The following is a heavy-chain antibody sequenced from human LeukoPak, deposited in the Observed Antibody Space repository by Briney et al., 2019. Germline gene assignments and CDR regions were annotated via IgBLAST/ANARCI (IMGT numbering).Heavy chain of an antibody. D-gene: IGHD3-22*01. V-gene: IGHV4-39*01. CDR2: IYYSGST. Sequence: SGTLSLTCTVSGGSISSSSYYWGWIRQPPGKGLEWIGSIYYSGSTYYNPSLKSRVTISVDTSKNQFSLKLSSVTAADTAVYYCARGPPGTMIVVLWGQGTLVTVSS. CDR1: GGSISSSSYY. J-gene: IGHJ4*02. CDR3: ARGPPGTMIVVL.